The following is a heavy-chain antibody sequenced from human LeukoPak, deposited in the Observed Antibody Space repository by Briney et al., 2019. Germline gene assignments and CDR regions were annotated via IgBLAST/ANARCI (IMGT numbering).Heavy chain of an antibody. Sequence: SETLSLTCTLSGDSHSRHHWICIRQPPGRALVGIGYNYYSGSNNYNPSLKSRVTISVDTSKNQFSLKLSSVTAADKAVDYCARVRSEIFGVVTQFDYWGQGTLVTVSS. D-gene: IGHD3-3*01. CDR1: GDSHSRHH. CDR3: ARVRSEIFGVVTQFDY. CDR2: NYYSGSN. J-gene: IGHJ4*02. V-gene: IGHV4-59*11.